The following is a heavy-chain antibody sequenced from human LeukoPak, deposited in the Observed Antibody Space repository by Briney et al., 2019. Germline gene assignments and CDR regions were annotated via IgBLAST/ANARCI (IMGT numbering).Heavy chain of an antibody. CDR3: VHPTGEGWFYFPY. Sequence: PGGSLRLSCAASGFTVTNFAIAWVRQAPGKGLEWVAAIGGDADGTTYPDRVRGRFFLSRDSSKNTLYLQMNVLTVEDTAVNHCVHPTGEGWFYFPYWGQGTPVTVSS. V-gene: IGHV3-23*01. CDR1: GFTVTNFA. D-gene: IGHD7-27*01. CDR2: IGGDADGT. J-gene: IGHJ4*02.